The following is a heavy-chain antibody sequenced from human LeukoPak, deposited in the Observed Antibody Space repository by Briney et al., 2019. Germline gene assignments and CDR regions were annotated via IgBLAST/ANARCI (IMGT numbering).Heavy chain of an antibody. D-gene: IGHD2-2*02. CDR3: AIEGIRYLRVYYSSMGV. Sequence: SETLSLTCTVSDGSISSSSYYWGWIRQPPGKGLEWIGSIYYSGTTYYNPSLKSRVTVSVDTSRNQFSLKLSSVTAADTAVYYCAIEGIRYLRVYYSSMGVWGKGTTVTVSS. V-gene: IGHV4-39*07. J-gene: IGHJ6*03. CDR1: DGSISSSSYY. CDR2: IYYSGTT.